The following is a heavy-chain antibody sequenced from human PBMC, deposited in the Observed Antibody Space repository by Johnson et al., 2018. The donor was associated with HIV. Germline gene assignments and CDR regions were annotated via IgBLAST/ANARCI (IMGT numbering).Heavy chain of an antibody. CDR2: ISGSGGST. J-gene: IGHJ3*02. CDR1: AFAFSSYA. Sequence: VQLVESGGGVVQPGRSLRLSCAASAFAFSSYAMSWVRQAPGKGLEWVSAISGSGGSTYYADSLKGRFTISRDNSKNTLYLQMNSLRAEDTAVYYCAREYYYDSSGYNAFDIWGQGTMVTVSS. D-gene: IGHD3-22*01. CDR3: AREYYYDSSGYNAFDI. V-gene: IGHV3-23*04.